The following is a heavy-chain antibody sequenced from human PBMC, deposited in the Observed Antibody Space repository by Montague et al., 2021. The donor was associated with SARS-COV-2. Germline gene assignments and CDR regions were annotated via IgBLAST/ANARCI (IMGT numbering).Heavy chain of an antibody. D-gene: IGHD3-9*01. Sequence: SLRLSCAASEFTFSNYAMHWVRQAPGKGLEWVAFISYDGSKKYYADSVKGRFTISRDNSKNTLYLQMNSLRAEDTAVYYCASHRVRYLVLTGYSGHFDVWGQGSLITVSS. CDR1: EFTFSNYA. CDR3: ASHRVRYLVLTGYSGHFDV. V-gene: IGHV3-30-3*01. J-gene: IGHJ5*02. CDR2: ISYDGSKK.